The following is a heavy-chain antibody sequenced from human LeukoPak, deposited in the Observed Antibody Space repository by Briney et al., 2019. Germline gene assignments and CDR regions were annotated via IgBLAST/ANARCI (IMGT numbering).Heavy chain of an antibody. CDR3: ARVRGSSSWYRFDY. CDR2: INHSEST. CDR1: GGSFSGYY. Sequence: SETLSLTCAVYGGSFSGYYWSWIRQPPGKGLEWIGEINHSESTNYNPSLKSRVTISVDTSKNQFSLKLSSVTAADTAVYYCARVRGSSSWYRFDYWGQGTLVTVSS. V-gene: IGHV4-34*01. D-gene: IGHD6-13*01. J-gene: IGHJ4*02.